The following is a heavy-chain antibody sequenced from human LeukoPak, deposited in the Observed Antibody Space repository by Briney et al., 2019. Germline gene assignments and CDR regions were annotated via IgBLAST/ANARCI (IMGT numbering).Heavy chain of an antibody. Sequence: GRSLRLSCAASGFTFSSYAMHWVRQAPGKGLEWVAVISYDGSNKYYADSVKGRFTISRDNSKNTLYLQMNSLRAEDTAVYYCARTRDPNFDYWGQGTLVTVSS. V-gene: IGHV3-30-3*01. CDR2: ISYDGSNK. CDR3: ARTRDPNFDY. CDR1: GFTFSSYA. J-gene: IGHJ4*02.